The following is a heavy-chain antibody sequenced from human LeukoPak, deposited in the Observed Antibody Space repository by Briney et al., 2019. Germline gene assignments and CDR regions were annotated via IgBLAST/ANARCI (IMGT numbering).Heavy chain of an antibody. V-gene: IGHV3-48*01. D-gene: IGHD2-21*02. CDR3: AKEQSVIVVVTAMDY. CDR1: GFTFSSYS. J-gene: IGHJ4*02. CDR2: ISSSSSTI. Sequence: GGSLRLSCAASGFTFSSYSMNWVRQAPGKGLEWVSYISSSSSTIYYADSVKGRFTISRDNAKNSLYLQMNSLRAEDTAVYYCAKEQSVIVVVTAMDYWGQGTLVTVSS.